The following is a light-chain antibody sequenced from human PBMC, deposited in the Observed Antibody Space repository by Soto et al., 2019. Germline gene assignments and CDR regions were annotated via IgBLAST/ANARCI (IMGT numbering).Light chain of an antibody. J-gene: IGLJ3*02. CDR1: SSNIGAGSA. CDR2: ANT. Sequence: QSVLAQPPSVSGAPGQRVTISCTGSSSNIGAGSAVHWYQHLPGTAPKLLFYANTSRPSGVPNRFSGSRSGTSASLAITGLQAEDEADYYCQSHDSSLSGSVFGGGTKLTVL. CDR3: QSHDSSLSGSV. V-gene: IGLV1-40*01.